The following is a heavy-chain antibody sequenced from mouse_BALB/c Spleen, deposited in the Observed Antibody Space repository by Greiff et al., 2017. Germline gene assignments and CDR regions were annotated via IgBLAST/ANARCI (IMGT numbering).Heavy chain of an antibody. D-gene: IGHD2-10*02. Sequence: VQLQQPGAELVKPGASVKLSCKASGYTFTSYWMHWVKQRPGQGLEWIGEIDPSDSYTNYNQKFKGKATLTVDKSSSTAYMQLSSLTSEDSAVYYCARRKYGNYNYAMDYWGQGTSVTVSS. CDR1: GYTFTSYW. J-gene: IGHJ4*01. CDR3: ARRKYGNYNYAMDY. V-gene: IGHV1-69*02. CDR2: IDPSDSYT.